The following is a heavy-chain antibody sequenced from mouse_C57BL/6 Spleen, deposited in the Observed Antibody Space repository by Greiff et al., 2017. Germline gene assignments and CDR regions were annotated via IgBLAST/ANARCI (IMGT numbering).Heavy chain of an antibody. J-gene: IGHJ4*01. Sequence: QVQLQQSGPELVKPGASVKISCKASGYAFSSSWMNWVKQRPGKGLEWIGRIYPGDGDTNYNGKFKGKATLTADKSSSTAYMQLSSLTSEDSAVYFCAREDYYDYDEGTMDYWGQGTSVTVSS. CDR3: AREDYYDYDEGTMDY. CDR2: IYPGDGDT. CDR1: GYAFSSSW. D-gene: IGHD2-4*01. V-gene: IGHV1-82*01.